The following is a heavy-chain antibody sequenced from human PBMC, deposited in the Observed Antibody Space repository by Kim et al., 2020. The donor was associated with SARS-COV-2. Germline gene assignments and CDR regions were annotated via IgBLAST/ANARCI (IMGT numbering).Heavy chain of an antibody. Sequence: GGSLRLSCAASGFTFDTYAMNWVRQAPGKGLEWVSVISGSGGYRFYADSVRGRFTISRDNSKNTLYLQMNSLRHEDTALYYCAKMFIMGGSDSFDY. V-gene: IGHV3-23*01. D-gene: IGHD3-10*01. CDR1: GFTFDTYA. CDR2: ISGSGGYR. J-gene: IGHJ4*01. CDR3: AKMFIMGGSDSFDY.